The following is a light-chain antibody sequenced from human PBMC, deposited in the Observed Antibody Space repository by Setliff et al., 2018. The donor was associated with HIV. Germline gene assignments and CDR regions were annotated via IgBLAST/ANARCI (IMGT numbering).Light chain of an antibody. Sequence: QSALAQPASVSGSPGQSITISCTGTSSDVGGYNYVSWYQQHPGKAPKLMIYDVSKRPSGVSNRFSGPKSGNTASLTISGLQAEDEADYYCSSYTSSFYVFGTGTKGTVL. V-gene: IGLV2-14*01. CDR3: SSYTSSFYV. J-gene: IGLJ1*01. CDR1: SSDVGGYNY. CDR2: DVS.